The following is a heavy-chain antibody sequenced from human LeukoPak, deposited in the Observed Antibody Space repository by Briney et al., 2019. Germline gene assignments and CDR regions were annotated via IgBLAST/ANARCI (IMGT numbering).Heavy chain of an antibody. CDR2: ISNDGGGT. CDR3: AKGSSGYFADL. J-gene: IGHJ5*02. V-gene: IGHV3-23*01. CDR1: GFIFNYFG. Sequence: GGSLRLSCTASGFIFNYFGLMWVRQAPGKGLEWVSAISNDGGGTTYADFVRGRFTISRDNSKNTLFLQMNSLRVEDTALYYCAKGSSGYFADLWGQGTLVTVSS. D-gene: IGHD3-22*01.